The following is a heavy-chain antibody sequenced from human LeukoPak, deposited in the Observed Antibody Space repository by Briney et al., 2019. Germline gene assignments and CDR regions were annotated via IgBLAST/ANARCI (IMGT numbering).Heavy chain of an antibody. CDR2: INHSGST. CDR1: GGSFSGYY. CDR3: ARLRGRAMVRGVRSWYFDL. V-gene: IGHV4-34*01. D-gene: IGHD3-10*01. Sequence: SETLSLTCAVYGGSFSGYYWSWIRQPPGKGLEWIGEINHSGSTNYNPSLKSRVTISVDTSKNQFSLKLSSMTAADTAVYYCARLRGRAMVRGVRSWYFDLWGRGTLVTVSS. J-gene: IGHJ2*01.